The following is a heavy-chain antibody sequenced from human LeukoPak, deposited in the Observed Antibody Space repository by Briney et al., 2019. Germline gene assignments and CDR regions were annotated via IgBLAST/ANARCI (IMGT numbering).Heavy chain of an antibody. CDR2: INHSGST. CDR1: GGSFSGYY. CDR3: ARGLITSRTYYDFWSGYYTGGYFDY. D-gene: IGHD3-3*01. J-gene: IGHJ4*02. Sequence: KPSETLSLTCAVYGGSFSGYYWSWIRQPPGKGLEWIGEINHSGSTNYNPSLKSRVTISVDTSKNQFSLKLSSVTAADTAVYYCARGLITSRTYYDFWSGYYTGGYFDYWAREPWSPSPQ. V-gene: IGHV4-34*01.